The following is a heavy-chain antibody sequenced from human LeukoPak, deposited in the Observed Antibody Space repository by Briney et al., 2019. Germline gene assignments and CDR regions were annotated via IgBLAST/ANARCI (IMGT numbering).Heavy chain of an antibody. CDR1: GGSFSGYY. V-gene: IGHV4-34*01. J-gene: IGHJ5*02. Sequence: ASETLSLTCAVYGGSFSGYYWSWIRQPPGKGLEWIGEINHSGSTNYNPSLKSRVTISVDTSKNQFSLKLSSVTAADTAVYYCARHGWFGELLYGWFDPWGQGTLVTVSS. CDR3: ARHGWFGELLYGWFDP. CDR2: INHSGST. D-gene: IGHD3-10*01.